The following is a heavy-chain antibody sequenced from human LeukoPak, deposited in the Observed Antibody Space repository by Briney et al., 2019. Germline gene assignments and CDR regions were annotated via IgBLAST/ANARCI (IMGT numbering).Heavy chain of an antibody. V-gene: IGHV3-33*01. CDR2: IWYDGSKK. D-gene: IGHD6-6*01. CDR3: ARAHSSSSTFDL. CDR1: GFTFSDYG. J-gene: IGHJ4*02. Sequence: PGGSLRLSCAASGFTFSDYGIHWVRQAPGQGLEWVALIWYDGSKKYYADSVKGCFTISRDNTKNTLYLPQNSLRVDDTPVYYCARAHSSSSTFDLWGQGTLVTVSS.